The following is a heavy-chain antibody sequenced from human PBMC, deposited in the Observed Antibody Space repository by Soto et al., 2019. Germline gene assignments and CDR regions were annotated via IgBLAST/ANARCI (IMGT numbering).Heavy chain of an antibody. V-gene: IGHV5-51*01. J-gene: IGHJ3*02. CDR1: GYNFAAYW. CDR3: ARRTPVSTGAFDI. D-gene: IGHD4-17*01. CDR2: IYPDDSQT. Sequence: GESLKISCXGSGYNFAAYWIGWVRQVPGKGLEWMGIIYPDDSQTTYSPSFQGQVAISADKSISTAYLQWSSLKASDTAMYYCARRTPVSTGAFDIWGQGTMVTVS.